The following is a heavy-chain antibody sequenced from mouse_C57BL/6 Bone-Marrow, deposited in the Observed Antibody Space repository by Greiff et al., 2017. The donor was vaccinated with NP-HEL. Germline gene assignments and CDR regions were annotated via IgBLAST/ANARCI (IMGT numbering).Heavy chain of an antibody. Sequence: VQLQQSGPGLVQPSQSLSITCTVSGFSLTSYGVHWVRQSPGKGLEWLGVIWSGGSTDSNAAFISRLSISKDNSKSQVFFKMNSLQADDTAIYYCARNGYDPLDYWGQGTTLTVSS. CDR3: ARNGYDPLDY. CDR2: IWSGGST. D-gene: IGHD2-3*01. CDR1: GFSLTSYG. V-gene: IGHV2-2*01. J-gene: IGHJ2*01.